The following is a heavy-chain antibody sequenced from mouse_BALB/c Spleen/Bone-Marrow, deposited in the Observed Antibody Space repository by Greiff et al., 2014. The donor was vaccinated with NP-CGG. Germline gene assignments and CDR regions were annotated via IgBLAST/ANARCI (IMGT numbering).Heavy chain of an antibody. V-gene: IGHV1-54*01. CDR3: ARFGRYYFDY. CDR1: GYAFTNYL. Sequence: VKLMESGAELVRPWTAVNVSCKASGYAFTNYLIEWVKQRPGQGLEWIGVINPGSGGANYNEKFKGKATLTADKSSSTAYMQLSSLTSDDSAVYFCARFGRYYFDYWGQGTTLTVSS. J-gene: IGHJ2*01. CDR2: INPGSGGA.